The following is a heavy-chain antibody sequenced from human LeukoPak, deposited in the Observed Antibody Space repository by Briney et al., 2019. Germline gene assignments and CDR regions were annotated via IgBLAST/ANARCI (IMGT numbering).Heavy chain of an antibody. J-gene: IGHJ4*02. V-gene: IGHV4-34*01. CDR1: DGSFSDFY. CDR2: INHIGTT. CDR3: ARGPFAHDYTDYA. Sequence: PSETLSLTCAVYDGSFSDFYWSWIRQPPGEGLEWIGEINHIGTTNYNPSFKSRVSTSVDTSKNQFSLRLNSMTAADTAVYYCARGPFAHDYTDYAWGQGTLVTVSS. D-gene: IGHD4-11*01.